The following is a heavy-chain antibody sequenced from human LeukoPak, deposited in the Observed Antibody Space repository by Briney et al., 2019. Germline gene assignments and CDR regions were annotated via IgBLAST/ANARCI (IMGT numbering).Heavy chain of an antibody. CDR3: ATAPYDYVWGSYRDDAFDI. CDR1: GFTVSCNY. V-gene: IGHV3-53*01. D-gene: IGHD3-16*02. Sequence: GGSLRLSCAASGFTVSCNYMSWVRQAPGKGLEWVSVIYSGGSTYYADSVKGRFTISRDNSKNTLYLQMNSLRAEDTAVYYCATAPYDYVWGSYRDDAFDIWGQGTMVTVSS. J-gene: IGHJ3*02. CDR2: IYSGGST.